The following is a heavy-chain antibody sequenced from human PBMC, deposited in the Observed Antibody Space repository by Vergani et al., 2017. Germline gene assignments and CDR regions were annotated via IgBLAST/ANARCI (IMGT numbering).Heavy chain of an antibody. Sequence: QVQLVQSGPEVKKPGASVKVSCKTSGYTFTNYGITWVRQAPGQGLEWMGWISAYNGDTKYAQKLQGRVTMTRDKSPSTGYMELRSLRSDDTSVYYCARFHGDCAPPGYGRIDLGQGTLVTVSS. CDR1: GYTFTNYG. J-gene: IGHJ4*02. CDR3: ARFHGDCAPPGYGRID. CDR2: ISAYNGDT. V-gene: IGHV1-18*01. D-gene: IGHD2-21*02.